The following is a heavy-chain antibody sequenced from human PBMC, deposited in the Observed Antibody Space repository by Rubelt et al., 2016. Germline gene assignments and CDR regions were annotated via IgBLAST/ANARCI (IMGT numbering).Heavy chain of an antibody. Sequence: QVQLVQSGAEVKKPGASVKVSCKASGYTFTSYGISWVRQAPGQGLEWMGWISAYNGNTNYAQKHQGRVTMTTDTSTGTAYMELRSLRSDDTAVYYCARDLPPFRRYNWNFPLDYWGQGTLVTVSS. J-gene: IGHJ4*02. V-gene: IGHV1-18*01. CDR2: ISAYNGNT. D-gene: IGHD1-7*01. CDR1: GYTFTSYG. CDR3: ARDLPPFRRYNWNFPLDY.